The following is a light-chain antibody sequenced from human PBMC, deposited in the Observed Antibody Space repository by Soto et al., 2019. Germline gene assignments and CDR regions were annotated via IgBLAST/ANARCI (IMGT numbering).Light chain of an antibody. CDR3: QQYNSYWT. CDR1: QSISSW. V-gene: IGKV1-5*01. CDR2: DAP. Sequence: DSQMTQSPSTLSASVGDRVTITCRASQSISSWLAWYQQKPGKAPKLLIYDAPSLESGVPSRFSGSGSGTEFTLTISSLQPDDFATYYCQQYNSYWTFGQGTKVDIK. J-gene: IGKJ1*01.